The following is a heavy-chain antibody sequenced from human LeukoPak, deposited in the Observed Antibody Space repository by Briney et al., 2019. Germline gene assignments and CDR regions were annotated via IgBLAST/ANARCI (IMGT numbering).Heavy chain of an antibody. D-gene: IGHD3-22*01. CDR2: VAGYGSV. V-gene: IGHV4-34*01. CDR1: GGSFTNYF. Sequence: SETLSLTCAVYGGSFTNYFRSWVRQSPGKGLEWIGEVAGYGSVNYNPSLQSRVTISLDTSKNHFSLKVSSMTAADTAVYYCARRRVTVIVVSTFDSWGQGTLVTVSS. CDR3: ARRRVTVIVVSTFDS. J-gene: IGHJ4*02.